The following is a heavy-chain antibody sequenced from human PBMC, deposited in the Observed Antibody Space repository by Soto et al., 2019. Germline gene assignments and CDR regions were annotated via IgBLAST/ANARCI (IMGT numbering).Heavy chain of an antibody. CDR2: ISGSGGST. Sequence: PXVSLRLSCAACGFTFSSYAMSWVRQAPGKGLEWVSAISGSGGSTYYADSVKGRFTISRDNSKNTLYLQMNSLRAEDTAVYYCAKGRNEKIEMATSNWGQGTLVTVSS. CDR3: AKGRNEKIEMATSN. J-gene: IGHJ4*02. D-gene: IGHD1-1*01. V-gene: IGHV3-23*01. CDR1: GFTFSSYA.